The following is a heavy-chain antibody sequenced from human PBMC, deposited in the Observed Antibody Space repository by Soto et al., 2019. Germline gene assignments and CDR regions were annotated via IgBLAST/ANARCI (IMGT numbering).Heavy chain of an antibody. J-gene: IGHJ4*02. CDR2: ISTYDGNT. CDR3: TRVGIKNYVVLSGYLDY. CDR1: GYTFTNYG. Sequence: QVQLVQSGAEVKKPGASVKVSCKASGYTFTNYGITWVRQAPGQGLEWMGWISTYDGNTNSAQRLQGRVTLTTDTSTSPSYLELRSLRSDDTAVYFCTRVGIKNYVVLSGYLDYWGKGTPVTVAA. D-gene: IGHD3-3*01. V-gene: IGHV1-18*04.